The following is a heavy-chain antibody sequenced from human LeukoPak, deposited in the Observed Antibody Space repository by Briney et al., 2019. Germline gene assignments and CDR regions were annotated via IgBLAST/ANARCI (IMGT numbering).Heavy chain of an antibody. J-gene: IGHJ4*02. CDR3: ARGRRNTAMVYFFDY. V-gene: IGHV3-30*03. CDR1: GFTFSSYG. Sequence: GGSLRLSCAASGFTFSSYGMHWVRQAPGKGLEWVAVISYDAIHKYYADSVKGRFTISRDNSKNTLYLQINSLRAADTAVYFCARGRRNTAMVYFFDYWGQGTLVTVSS. D-gene: IGHD5-18*01. CDR2: ISYDAIHK.